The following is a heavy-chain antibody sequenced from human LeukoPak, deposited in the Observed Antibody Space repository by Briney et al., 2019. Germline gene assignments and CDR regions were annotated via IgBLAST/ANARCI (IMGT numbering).Heavy chain of an antibody. CDR2: IYYSGST. V-gene: IGHV4-31*03. CDR3: ARAGYYYGSGALPFDY. J-gene: IGHJ4*02. D-gene: IGHD3-10*01. CDR1: GGSISSGGYY. Sequence: SETLSLTCTVSGGSISSGGYYWSWIRQHPGKGLEWIGYIYYSGSTYYNPSLKSRVTISVDTSKNQFSLKLSSVTAADTAVYYCARAGYYYGSGALPFDYWGQGTLVTVSS.